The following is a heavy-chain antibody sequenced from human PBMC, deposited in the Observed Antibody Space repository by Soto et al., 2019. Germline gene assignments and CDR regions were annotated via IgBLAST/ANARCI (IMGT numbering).Heavy chain of an antibody. CDR2: INHSGST. D-gene: IGHD3-10*01. CDR1: GGSFSGYY. Sequence: SETLSLTCAVYGGSFSGYYWSWIRQPPGKGLEWIGEINHSGSTNYNPSLKSRVTISVDTSKNQFSLKLSSVTAADTAVYYCARGRSSSTMVRGVPPYYYYYMDVWGKGTTVTVSS. CDR3: ARGRSSSTMVRGVPPYYYYYMDV. V-gene: IGHV4-34*01. J-gene: IGHJ6*03.